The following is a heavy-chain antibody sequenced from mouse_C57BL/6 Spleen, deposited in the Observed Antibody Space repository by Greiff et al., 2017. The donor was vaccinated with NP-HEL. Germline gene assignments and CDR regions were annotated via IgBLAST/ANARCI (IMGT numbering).Heavy chain of an antibody. V-gene: IGHV1-61*01. CDR2: IYPSDSET. CDR3: ARGNYSNFYAMDY. D-gene: IGHD2-5*01. CDR1: GYTFTSYW. J-gene: IGHJ4*01. Sequence: QVQLQQPGAELVRPGSSVKLSCKASGYTFTSYWMDWVKQRPGQGLEWIGNIYPSDSETHYNQKFKDKATLTVDKSSSTAYMQLSSLTSEDSAVYYYARGNYSNFYAMDYWGQGTSVTVSS.